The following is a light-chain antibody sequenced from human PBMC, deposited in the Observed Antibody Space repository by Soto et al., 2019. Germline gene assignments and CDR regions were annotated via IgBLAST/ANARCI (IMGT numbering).Light chain of an antibody. CDR2: AAS. Sequence: DIQMTQSPSTLSSSGGDRVTMTCRTIQSIRSSLNWYQQKPGKAPNLLIYAASRLQSGVPSRFSGSGSGTDFTLTISSLQPADFATYYCQQSYSTPFTFGPGTKVDI. J-gene: IGKJ3*01. CDR1: QSIRSS. CDR3: QQSYSTPFT. V-gene: IGKV1-39*01.